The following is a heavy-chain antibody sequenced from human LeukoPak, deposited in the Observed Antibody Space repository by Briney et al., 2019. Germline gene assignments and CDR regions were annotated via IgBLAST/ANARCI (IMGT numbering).Heavy chain of an antibody. J-gene: IGHJ4*02. CDR1: GFTFSNAW. D-gene: IGHD2-2*02. CDR3: TTPLGYCSSTSCYRRALDVDY. V-gene: IGHV3-15*01. Sequence: SGGSLRLSCAASGFTFSNAWMSWVRQAPGKGLEWVGRIKSKTDGGTTDYAAPVKGRFTISRDDSKNTLYLQMNSLKTEDTAVYYCTTPLGYCSSTSCYRRALDVDYWGQGTLVTVSS. CDR2: IKSKTDGGTT.